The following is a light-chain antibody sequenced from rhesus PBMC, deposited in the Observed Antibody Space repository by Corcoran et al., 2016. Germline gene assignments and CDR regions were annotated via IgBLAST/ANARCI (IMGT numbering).Light chain of an antibody. V-gene: IGKV1-66*01. Sequence: DIQMTQSPSSLSASVGDRVTITCRASPGINHYLSWYQHKPGKAPKPLIYYESILKTGVPSRFSGSGSWTDYTLSISILQPEDVATYYCQQYSNSPPTFGGGTKVEIK. CDR2: YES. J-gene: IGKJ4*01. CDR3: QQYSNSPPT. CDR1: PGINHY.